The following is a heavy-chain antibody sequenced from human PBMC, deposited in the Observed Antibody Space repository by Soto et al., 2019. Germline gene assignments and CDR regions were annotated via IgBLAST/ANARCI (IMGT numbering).Heavy chain of an antibody. V-gene: IGHV4-4*02. D-gene: IGHD2-15*01. CDR1: GGSITTGHW. Sequence: PSETLSLTCDVSGGSITTGHWWTCVRQSPGKGLEWIGEIYQSGITNYNPSLNSRLSISMHQSNNQFSLKLTSVTAADTALYFCARGFSFSDNSDNDRIYFYYGLNVWGQGTTVTVSS. J-gene: IGHJ6*02. CDR2: IYQSGIT. CDR3: ARGFSFSDNSDNDRIYFYYGLNV.